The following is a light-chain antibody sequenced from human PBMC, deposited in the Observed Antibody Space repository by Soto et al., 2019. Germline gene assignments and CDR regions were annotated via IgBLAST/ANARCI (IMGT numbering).Light chain of an antibody. CDR2: GTS. Sequence: EIVVTQSTGSLSLSPGERATLSCRPSKSVTNSYVAWYQQKPGQAPRLLIYGTSNRASGIPDRFSGTGSGRDFTLSISRLEPEDFATYYCQQYDSSPPRFTFGPGT. CDR3: QQYDSSPPRFT. CDR1: KSVTNSY. J-gene: IGKJ3*01. V-gene: IGKV3-20*01.